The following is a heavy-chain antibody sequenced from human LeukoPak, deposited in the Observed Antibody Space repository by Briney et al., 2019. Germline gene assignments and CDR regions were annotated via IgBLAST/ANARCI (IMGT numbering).Heavy chain of an antibody. CDR1: GYTFTSYS. CDR3: AGALTDYSQLPSDAFDI. Sequence: ASVKVSCKASGYTFTSYSMNWVRQAPGQGLEWMGWINTNTGNPTYAQGFTGRLVFSLDTSVSTAYLQSRRLKAEDTAVYYCAGALTDYSQLPSDAFDIWGQGTMVTVSS. V-gene: IGHV7-4-1*02. J-gene: IGHJ3*02. CDR2: INTNTGNP. D-gene: IGHD1-1*01.